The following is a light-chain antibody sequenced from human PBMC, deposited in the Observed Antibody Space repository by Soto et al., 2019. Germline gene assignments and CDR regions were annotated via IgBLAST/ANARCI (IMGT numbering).Light chain of an antibody. J-gene: IGKJ3*01. CDR3: QKHNSAPRF. CDR1: QGINHY. Sequence: DIQMTQSPSSLSASVGDRVTITCRASQGINHYLAWFQQKPGKVPKLLIYATSTLQSGVPSRFSGSGFGTDFTLTISSLQPEDVATYYCQKHNSAPRFFGPGTKVDIK. CDR2: ATS. V-gene: IGKV1-27*01.